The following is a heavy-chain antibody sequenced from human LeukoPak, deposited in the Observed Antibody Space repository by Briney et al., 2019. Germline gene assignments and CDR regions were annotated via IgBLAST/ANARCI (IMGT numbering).Heavy chain of an antibody. D-gene: IGHD3-10*01. CDR2: IYYSGST. V-gene: IGHV4-39*02. CDR3: ARDSHSGEALVRGVSNYYGMDV. Sequence: SETLSLTCTVSGGSISSSGSYWGWIRQPPGKGLEWIGSIYYSGSTYYNPSLKSRVTISVDTSKNQFSLKLSSVTAADTAVYYCARDSHSGEALVRGVSNYYGMDVWGQGTTVTVSS. J-gene: IGHJ6*02. CDR1: GGSISSSGSY.